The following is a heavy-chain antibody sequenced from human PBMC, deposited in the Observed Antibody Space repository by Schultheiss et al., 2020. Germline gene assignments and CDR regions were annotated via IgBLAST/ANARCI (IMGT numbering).Heavy chain of an antibody. CDR3: ARLSWRGDWYYYYMDV. CDR1: GFTFDDYA. CDR2: ISWDGGST. V-gene: IGHV3-43D*03. Sequence: GGSLRLSCAASGFTFDDYAMHWVRQAPGKGLEWVSLISWDGGSTYYADSVKGRFTISRDNAKNSLYLQMNSLRAEDTAVYYCARLSWRGDWYYYYMDVWGKGTTVTVSS. J-gene: IGHJ6*03. D-gene: IGHD3-16*02.